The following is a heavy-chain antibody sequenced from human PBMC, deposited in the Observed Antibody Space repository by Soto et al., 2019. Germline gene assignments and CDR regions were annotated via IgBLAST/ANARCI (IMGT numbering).Heavy chain of an antibody. CDR3: ARVEMATTPLGYYYGMDV. Sequence: GGSLRLSCAASGFTFSSYWMHWVRQAPGKGLVWVSRINSDGSSTSYADSVKGRFTISRDNAKNTLYLQMNSLRAEDTAVYYCARVEMATTPLGYYYGMDVWGQGTTVTVSS. CDR2: INSDGSST. V-gene: IGHV3-74*01. J-gene: IGHJ6*02. D-gene: IGHD5-12*01. CDR1: GFTFSSYW.